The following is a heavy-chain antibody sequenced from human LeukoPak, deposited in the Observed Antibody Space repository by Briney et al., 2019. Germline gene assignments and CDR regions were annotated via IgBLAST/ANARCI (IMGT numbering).Heavy chain of an antibody. CDR1: GYTFTSYG. CDR3: ARKPTGYAFDI. V-gene: IGHV1-18*01. J-gene: IGHJ3*02. Sequence: ASVKVSCKASGYTFTSYGISWVRQAPGQGLEWMGWISAYNGNTNYAQKLQGRVTLTTETSTTTAYMELRSLRSDDTAMYYCARKPTGYAFDIWGQGTMVTVSS. D-gene: IGHD4-17*01. CDR2: ISAYNGNT.